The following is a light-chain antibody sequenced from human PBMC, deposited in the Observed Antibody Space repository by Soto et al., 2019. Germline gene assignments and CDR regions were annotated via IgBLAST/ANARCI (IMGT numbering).Light chain of an antibody. CDR3: QQRTNWPQEYT. CDR1: QSVSTY. Sequence: EIVLTQSPATLSLSPGERATLSCRASQSVSTYLAWYQQKPGQAPRLLIYDASNRATGIPARFSGSGSGTDFTLTVSSLEPEDFALYYCQQRTNWPQEYTFGQGTRLEIK. CDR2: DAS. V-gene: IGKV3-11*01. J-gene: IGKJ2*01.